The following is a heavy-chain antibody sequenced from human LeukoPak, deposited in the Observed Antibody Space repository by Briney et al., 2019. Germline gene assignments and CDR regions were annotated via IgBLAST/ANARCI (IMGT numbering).Heavy chain of an antibody. Sequence: PGGSLRLSCTSSGFTVSSTYISWVRQAPGKGLEWVSGINWNGGSTGYADSVKGRFTISRDNAKNSLYLQMNSLRAEDTALYYCARTPRYYDILTGYTIYYYGMDVWGQGTTVTVSS. D-gene: IGHD3-9*01. CDR1: GFTVSSTY. CDR3: ARTPRYYDILTGYTIYYYGMDV. J-gene: IGHJ6*02. V-gene: IGHV3-20*04. CDR2: INWNGGST.